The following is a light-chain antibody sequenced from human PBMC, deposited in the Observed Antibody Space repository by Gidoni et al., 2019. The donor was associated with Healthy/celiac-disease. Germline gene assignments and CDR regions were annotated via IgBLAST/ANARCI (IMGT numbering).Light chain of an antibody. J-gene: IGKJ1*01. Sequence: EVVMTQSPRSLPATLGQPASISCRSSKSLVYSDGNTYLNWFQQRPGQSPRRLIYKVSNRDSGVPDRFSGSGSGTDFTLKISRVEAEDVGVYYCMQGTHWPLWTFGQGTKVEIK. CDR1: KSLVYSDGNTY. V-gene: IGKV2-30*01. CDR2: KVS. CDR3: MQGTHWPLWT.